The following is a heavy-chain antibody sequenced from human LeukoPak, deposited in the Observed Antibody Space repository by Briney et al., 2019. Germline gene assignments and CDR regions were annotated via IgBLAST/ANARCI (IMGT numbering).Heavy chain of an antibody. D-gene: IGHD3-10*01. Sequence: ASVKVSCKASGYTFTSYGISWVRQAPGQGLEWMGWISAYNGNTNYAQKLQGRVTMTTVTSTSTAYMELRSLRSDDTAVYYCARANGLLWFGELYNFDYWGQGTLVTVSS. CDR2: ISAYNGNT. CDR3: ARANGLLWFGELYNFDY. CDR1: GYTFTSYG. J-gene: IGHJ4*02. V-gene: IGHV1-18*01.